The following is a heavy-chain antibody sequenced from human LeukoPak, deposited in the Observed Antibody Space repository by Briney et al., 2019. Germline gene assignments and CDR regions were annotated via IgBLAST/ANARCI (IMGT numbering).Heavy chain of an antibody. CDR2: IRSKAYGGTA. V-gene: IGHV3-49*04. D-gene: IGHD6-19*01. Sequence: GGSLRLSCTASGFTFGDYGMSWVRQAPGKGLEWVGFIRSKAYGGTAEYAASVKGRFTISRDDSKSIAYLQMNSLKTEDTAVYYCTRDIAVAPANSDYWGQGTLVTVSS. CDR1: GFTFGDYG. J-gene: IGHJ4*02. CDR3: TRDIAVAPANSDY.